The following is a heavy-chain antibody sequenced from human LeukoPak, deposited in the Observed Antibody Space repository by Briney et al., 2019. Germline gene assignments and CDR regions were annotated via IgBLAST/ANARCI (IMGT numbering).Heavy chain of an antibody. CDR2: ISSSSYI. CDR3: ARSRSSGWYSSWFDP. J-gene: IGHJ5*02. D-gene: IGHD6-19*01. Sequence: GGSLRLSCAASGFTFSSYSMNWVRQAPGKGLEWVSSISSSSYIYYADSVKGRFTISRDNAKNSLYLQMNSLRAEDTALYHCARSRSSGWYSSWFDPWGQGTLVTVSS. V-gene: IGHV3-21*04. CDR1: GFTFSSYS.